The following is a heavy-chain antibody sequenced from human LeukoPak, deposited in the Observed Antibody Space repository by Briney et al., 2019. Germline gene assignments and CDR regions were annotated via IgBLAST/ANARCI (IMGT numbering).Heavy chain of an antibody. CDR1: GFTFSSYA. J-gene: IGHJ4*02. V-gene: IGHV3-23*01. D-gene: IGHD1-26*01. CDR3: AKSRGESRGASNY. Sequence: GGSLRLSCAASGFTFSSYAMNWIRQAPGKGLEWVSFISGSGDTTYYADSVKGRFTISRDNSKNTLYLQMNSLRAEDTAVYYCAKSRGESRGASNYWGQGTLVTVSS. CDR2: ISGSGDTT.